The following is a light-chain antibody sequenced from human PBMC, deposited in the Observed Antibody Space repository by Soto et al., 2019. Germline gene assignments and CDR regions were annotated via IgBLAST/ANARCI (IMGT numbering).Light chain of an antibody. V-gene: IGKV3-20*01. J-gene: IGKJ1*01. Sequence: EIALTQSPGTLSLSPGERATLSCRASQTVSFNYLAWYQQKPGQAPRLLIHAASSRATGIPDRFSGSGSGTDFTLTITRLESEDFAVYFCQHYGSSPGAFGQGTKV. CDR2: AAS. CDR1: QTVSFNY. CDR3: QHYGSSPGA.